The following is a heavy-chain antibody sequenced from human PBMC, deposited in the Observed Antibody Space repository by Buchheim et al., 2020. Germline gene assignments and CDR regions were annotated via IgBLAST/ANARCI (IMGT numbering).Heavy chain of an antibody. V-gene: IGHV3-30-3*01. CDR3: ARDHGMVRGVIDY. D-gene: IGHD3-10*01. CDR1: GFTFSSYA. J-gene: IGHJ4*02. CDR2: ISYDGSNK. Sequence: VQLVESGGGVVQPGRSLRLSCAASGFTFSSYAMHWVRQAPDKGLEWVAVISYDGSNKYYADSVKGRFTISRDNSKNKLYLQMNSLRAEDTAVYYCARDHGMVRGVIDYWGQGTL.